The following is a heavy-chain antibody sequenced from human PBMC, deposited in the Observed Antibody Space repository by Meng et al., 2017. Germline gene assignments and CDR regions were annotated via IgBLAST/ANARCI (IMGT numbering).Heavy chain of an antibody. CDR3: ARGGVGYCSSTSCAIGDSAFDI. CDR1: GGSFSGYY. J-gene: IGHJ3*02. CDR2: INHSGST. Sequence: GSLRLSCAVYGGSFSGYYWGWIRQPPGKGLEWIGEINHSGSTNYNPSFKSRVTISVDTSKNQFSRKLSSVPAAGRAVYYCARGGVGYCSSTSCAIGDSAFDIWGQGTMVTVSS. V-gene: IGHV4-34*01. D-gene: IGHD2-2*01.